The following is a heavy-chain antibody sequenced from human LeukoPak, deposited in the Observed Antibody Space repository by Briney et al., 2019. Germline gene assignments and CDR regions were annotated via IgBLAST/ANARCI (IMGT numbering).Heavy chain of an antibody. J-gene: IGHJ3*02. CDR1: GGSISSGGYY. D-gene: IGHD3-3*01. CDR2: IYHSGST. Sequence: PSETLSLTCTVSGGSISSGGYYWSWIRQPPGKGLEWIGYIYHSGSTYYNPSLKSRVTISVDRSKNQFSLKLSSVTAADTAVYYCARDQDVYFWSGYLGKEAFDIWGQGTMVTVSS. V-gene: IGHV4-30-2*01. CDR3: ARDQDVYFWSGYLGKEAFDI.